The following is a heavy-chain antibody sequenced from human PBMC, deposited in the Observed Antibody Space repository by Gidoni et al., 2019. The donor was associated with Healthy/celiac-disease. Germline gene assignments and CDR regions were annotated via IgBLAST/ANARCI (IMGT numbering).Heavy chain of an antibody. CDR2: INPNSGGT. CDR1: GYTFTGYY. D-gene: IGHD1-26*01. J-gene: IGHJ4*02. Sequence: QVQLVQSGAEVKKPGASVKVSCKASGYTFTGYYMHWVRQAPGQGLEWMGWINPNSGGTNYAQKFQGRVTMTRDTSISTAYMELSRLRSDDTAVYYCARDGSYSGSYGHNPPNLDYWGQGTLVTVSS. CDR3: ARDGSYSGSYGHNPPNLDY. V-gene: IGHV1-2*02.